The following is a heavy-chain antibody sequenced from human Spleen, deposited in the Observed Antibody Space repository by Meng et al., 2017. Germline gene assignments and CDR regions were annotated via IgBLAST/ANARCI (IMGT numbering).Heavy chain of an antibody. D-gene: IGHD1-26*01. CDR3: AKDRTTIVGATTLDI. CDR2: ISWNSGSI. V-gene: IGHV3-9*01. J-gene: IGHJ3*02. CDR1: GFTFDDYA. Sequence: GGSLRLSCEASGFTFDDYAMHWVRQAPGKGLEWVSGISWNSGSIGYADSVKGRFTISRDNAKNSLYLQMSSLRPEDTALYYCAKDRTTIVGATTLDIWGQGTMVTVSS.